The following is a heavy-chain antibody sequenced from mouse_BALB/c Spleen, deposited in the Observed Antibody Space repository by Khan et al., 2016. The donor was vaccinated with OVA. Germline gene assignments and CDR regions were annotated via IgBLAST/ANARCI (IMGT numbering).Heavy chain of an antibody. J-gene: IGHJ3*01. V-gene: IGHV1-7*01. Sequence: QVQLKQSGAELAKPGASVKMSCKASGYTFTTYWMHWVKQRPGQGLEWIGYIDPSTGYTEYNQKFKDKATLTTDKSSSPAYMQLSSLTSEDSADYYCARRGLYGIVAYWGQGTLVTVSA. CDR2: IDPSTGYT. CDR1: GYTFTTYW. CDR3: ARRGLYGIVAY. D-gene: IGHD2-1*01.